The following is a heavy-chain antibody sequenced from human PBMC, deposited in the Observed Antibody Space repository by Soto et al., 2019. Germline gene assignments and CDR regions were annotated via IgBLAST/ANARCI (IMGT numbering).Heavy chain of an antibody. CDR1: GFTFSKFD. D-gene: IGHD2-15*01. V-gene: IGHV3-13*04. J-gene: IGHJ4*02. Sequence: GGSLRLSCEASGFTFSKFDMHWVRQPTGKGLEWVSTIGISGDTYYAVSVKGRFTISRDNAKNPLSLQMNSLRAGDTALYFCARGQEVGAHFFDSWGQGTQVTVS. CDR2: IGISGDT. CDR3: ARGQEVGAHFFDS.